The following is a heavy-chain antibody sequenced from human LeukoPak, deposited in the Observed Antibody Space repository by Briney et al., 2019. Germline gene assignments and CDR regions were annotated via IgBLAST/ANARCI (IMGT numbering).Heavy chain of an antibody. CDR1: GVSISSGGYY. J-gene: IGHJ6*02. Sequence: SETLSLTCTVSGVSISSGGYYWSWIRQHPGKGLEWIGYIYYSGSTYYNPSLKSRVTISVDTSKNQFSLKLSSVTAADTAVYYCARDRVLYGMDVWGQGTTVTVSS. V-gene: IGHV4-31*03. CDR2: IYYSGST. CDR3: ARDRVLYGMDV. D-gene: IGHD3-10*01.